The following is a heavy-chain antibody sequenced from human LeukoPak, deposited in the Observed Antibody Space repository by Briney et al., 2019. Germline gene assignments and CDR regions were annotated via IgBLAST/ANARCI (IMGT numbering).Heavy chain of an antibody. CDR3: ARDNIAVAGTTVWHY. D-gene: IGHD6-19*01. CDR2: ISSSGSTI. Sequence: PGGSLRLSCAASGFTFSSYEMNWVRQAPGKGLEWVSYISSSGSTIYYADSVKGRFTISRDNAKNSLYLQMNSLRAEDTAVYYCARDNIAVAGTTVWHYWGQGTLVTVSS. V-gene: IGHV3-48*03. J-gene: IGHJ4*02. CDR1: GFTFSSYE.